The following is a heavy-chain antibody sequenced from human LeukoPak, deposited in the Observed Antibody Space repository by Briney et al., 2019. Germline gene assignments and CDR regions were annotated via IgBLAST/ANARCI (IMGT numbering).Heavy chain of an antibody. J-gene: IGHJ5*02. Sequence: SVKVSCKASGYTFSNYGISWVRQAPGQGLEWMGGIIPIFGTANYAQKFQGRVTITADKSTSTAYMELSRLRSDDTAVYYCARANMVRGVGSFLDRNWFDPWGQGTLVTVSS. V-gene: IGHV1-69*06. CDR1: GYTFSNYG. CDR2: IIPIFGTA. CDR3: ARANMVRGVGSFLDRNWFDP. D-gene: IGHD3-10*01.